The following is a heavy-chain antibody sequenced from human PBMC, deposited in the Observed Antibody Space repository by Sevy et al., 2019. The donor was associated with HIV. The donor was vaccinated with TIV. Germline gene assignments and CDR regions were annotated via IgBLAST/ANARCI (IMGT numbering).Heavy chain of an antibody. J-gene: IGHJ4*02. CDR3: ARRLLAPKYYFDN. V-gene: IGHV4-39*01. CDR1: GGSISSSHHY. Sequence: SETLSLTCAVSGGSISSSHHYWDWIRQPPGKGLEWIGTIYYSGSTYYNPSLKSRVTISVDMSKNQFSLNLSSVTAADTAVYYCARRLLAPKYYFDNWGQGTLVTVSS. CDR2: IYYSGST.